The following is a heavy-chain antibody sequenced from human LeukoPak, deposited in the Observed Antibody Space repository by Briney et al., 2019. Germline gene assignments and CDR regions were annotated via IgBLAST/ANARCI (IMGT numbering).Heavy chain of an antibody. CDR1: GFTFSSYA. V-gene: IGHV3-30*02. CDR2: IRYDGSNK. J-gene: IGHJ3*02. CDR3: AKDNNYDSSGYYDAFDI. D-gene: IGHD3-22*01. Sequence: GGSLRLSCAASGFTFSSYAMSWVRQAPGKGLVGVAFIRYDGSNKYYADSVKGRFTISRDNSKNTLYLQMNSLRREDTALYYCAKDNNYDSSGYYDAFDIWGQGTMVTVSS.